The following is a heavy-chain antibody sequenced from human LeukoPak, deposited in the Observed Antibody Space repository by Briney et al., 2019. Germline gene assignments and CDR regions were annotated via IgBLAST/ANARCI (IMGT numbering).Heavy chain of an antibody. CDR2: ISSSGSTI. V-gene: IGHV3-48*04. J-gene: IGHJ4*02. Sequence: GGSLRLSCAASGFTFSSYSMSWIRQAPGKGLEWVSYISSSGSTIYYADSVKGRFTISRDNAKNSLYLQMNSLRAEDTAVYYCASVDSSGYPDYWGQGTLVTVSS. D-gene: IGHD3-22*01. CDR1: GFTFSSYS. CDR3: ASVDSSGYPDY.